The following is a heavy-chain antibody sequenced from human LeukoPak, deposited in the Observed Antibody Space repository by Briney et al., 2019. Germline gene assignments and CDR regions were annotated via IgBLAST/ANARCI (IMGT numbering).Heavy chain of an antibody. Sequence: GESRKISCKGSGYSFTSYWIGWVGQMPGKALEWMGIIYPGDSDARYSPSFQGQVTISADKSISTAYLQWSSLKASDTATFYCARGTGGNPCDYWGHRTLVTVSS. J-gene: IGHJ4*01. V-gene: IGHV5-51*01. D-gene: IGHD4-23*01. CDR3: ARGTGGNPCDY. CDR1: GYSFTSYW. CDR2: IYPGDSDA.